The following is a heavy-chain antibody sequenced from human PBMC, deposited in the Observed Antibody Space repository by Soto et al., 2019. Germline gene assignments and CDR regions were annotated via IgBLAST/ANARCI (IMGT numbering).Heavy chain of an antibody. V-gene: IGHV4-31*03. J-gene: IGHJ3*02. CDR1: GGSISSGGYY. CDR2: IYYSGST. CDR3: ARDHPFFDIFTGPQDAFAI. D-gene: IGHD3-3*01. Sequence: SETLSLTCTVSGGSISSGGYYWSWIRQHPGKGLEWIGYIYYSGSTYYNPSLKSRVTISVDTSKNQFSLKLSSVTAADTAVYYCARDHPFFDIFTGPQDAFAISTRGT.